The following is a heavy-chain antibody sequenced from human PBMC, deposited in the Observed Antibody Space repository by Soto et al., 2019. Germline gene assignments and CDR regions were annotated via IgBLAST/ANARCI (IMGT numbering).Heavy chain of an antibody. Sequence: EVQLVESEGGLVQPGGSLRLSCAASGFTFSYYWMHWVRHAPGQGLVLVSRIHSDGSSTTYADSVKGRFTISRDNAKNTLYLQMNSLRAEDTAVYYCERGDRGAFDLLGQGTMVTVSS. CDR2: IHSDGSST. J-gene: IGHJ3*01. V-gene: IGHV3-74*01. D-gene: IGHD2-21*02. CDR3: ERGDRGAFDL. CDR1: GFTFSYYW.